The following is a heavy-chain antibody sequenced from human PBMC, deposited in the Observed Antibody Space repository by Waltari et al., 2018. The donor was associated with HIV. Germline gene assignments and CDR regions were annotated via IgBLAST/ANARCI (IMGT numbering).Heavy chain of an antibody. Sequence: EVKLVESGGGLVQPGGSVRLSCAASGFTFSSYEMNWVRQAPGKGLGWISYIRSSGSSIYYADSVKGRFTISRDNGKKSLYLQMNILRAEDTAVYYCAKVREKQLWLRNWDFDLWGRGTLVTVSS. J-gene: IGHJ2*01. CDR1: GFTFSSYE. CDR3: AKVREKQLWLRNWDFDL. CDR2: IRSSGSSI. D-gene: IGHD5-18*01. V-gene: IGHV3-48*03.